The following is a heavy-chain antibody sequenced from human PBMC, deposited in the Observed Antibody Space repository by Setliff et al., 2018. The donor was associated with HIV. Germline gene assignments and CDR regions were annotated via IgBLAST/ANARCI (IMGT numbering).Heavy chain of an antibody. CDR3: AKSRSIKWAFDY. V-gene: IGHV3-30*02. Sequence: PGGSLRPSCQTSGFTFSSYGMHWVRQAPGKGLEWVATIWHDGSEKYYGDSVRGRFSISRDDSTKTLYLEMNNMQPEDTALYHCAKSRSIKWAFDYWGQGTLVTRLL. CDR1: GFTFSSYG. J-gene: IGHJ4*02. D-gene: IGHD5-12*01. CDR2: IWHDGSEK.